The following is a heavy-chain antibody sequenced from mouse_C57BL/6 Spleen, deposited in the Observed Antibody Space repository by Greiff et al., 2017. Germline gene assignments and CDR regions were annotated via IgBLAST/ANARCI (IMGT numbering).Heavy chain of an antibody. Sequence: EVKLMESGPELVKPGASVKISCKASGYSFTDYNMNWVKQSNGKSLEWIGVINPNYGTTSYNQKFKGKATLTVDQSSSTAYMQLNSLTSEDSAVYYCARGGGSRYAMDYWGQGTSVTVSS. D-gene: IGHD1-3*01. CDR2: INPNYGTT. V-gene: IGHV1-39*01. CDR3: ARGGGSRYAMDY. J-gene: IGHJ4*01. CDR1: GYSFTDYN.